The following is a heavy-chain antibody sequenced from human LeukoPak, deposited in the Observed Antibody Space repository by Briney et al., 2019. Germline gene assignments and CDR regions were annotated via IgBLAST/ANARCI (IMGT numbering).Heavy chain of an antibody. CDR2: ISSSSSYI. CDR1: GFTFSSYS. Sequence: GGSLRLSCAASGFTFSSYSMNWVRQAPGRGLEWVSSISSSSSYIYYADSVKGRFTISRDNAKNSLYLQMSSLRAEDTAVYYCARDREGVNYDILTGYLNPVDYWGQGTLVTVSS. D-gene: IGHD3-9*01. V-gene: IGHV3-21*01. CDR3: ARDREGVNYDILTGYLNPVDY. J-gene: IGHJ4*02.